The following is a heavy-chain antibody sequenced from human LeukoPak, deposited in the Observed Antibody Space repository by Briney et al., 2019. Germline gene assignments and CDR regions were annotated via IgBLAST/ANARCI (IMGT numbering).Heavy chain of an antibody. CDR1: GGSISSGGYS. D-gene: IGHD3-22*01. V-gene: IGHV4-30-2*01. J-gene: IGHJ4*02. CDR3: ARADDSSGYPNYYFDY. CDR2: IYHSGST. Sequence: SETLSLTCTVSGGSISSGGYSWSWIRQPPGKGLEWIGYIYHSGSTYYNPSLKSRVTISVDRSKNQFSLKLSSVTAADTAVYYCARADDSSGYPNYYFDYWGQGTLVTVSS.